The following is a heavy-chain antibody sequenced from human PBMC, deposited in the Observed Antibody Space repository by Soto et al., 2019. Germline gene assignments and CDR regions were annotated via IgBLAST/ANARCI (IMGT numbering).Heavy chain of an antibody. CDR3: AGLYSSGWYFDY. J-gene: IGHJ4*02. V-gene: IGHV4-30-2*01. D-gene: IGHD6-19*01. CDR1: GGSISCGGYS. CDR2: IYQSGST. Sequence: SETLSLTCAVSGGSISCGGYSWSWIRQPPGKGLEWIGYIYQSGSTFYNPSLKSRVTISLDRSKNQFSLKVSSVTAADTAVYYCAGLYSSGWYFDYWGQGTLVTVSS.